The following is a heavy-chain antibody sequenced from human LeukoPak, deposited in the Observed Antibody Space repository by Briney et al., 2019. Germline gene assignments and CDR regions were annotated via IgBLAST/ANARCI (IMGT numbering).Heavy chain of an antibody. CDR3: ASGYGRNYFDY. Sequence: SETLSLTCAVYGGSFSGYYWSWIRQPPGKGLEWIGEINHSGSTNYNLSLKSQVTISVDTSKNQFSLRLSSVTAADTAVYYCASGYGRNYFDYRGQGTLVTVSS. J-gene: IGHJ4*02. CDR1: GGSFSGYY. D-gene: IGHD4-17*01. CDR2: INHSGST. V-gene: IGHV4-34*01.